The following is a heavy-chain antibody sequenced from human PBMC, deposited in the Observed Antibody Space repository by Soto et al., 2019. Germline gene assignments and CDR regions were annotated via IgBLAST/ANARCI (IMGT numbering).Heavy chain of an antibody. D-gene: IGHD3-3*01. J-gene: IGHJ4*01. CDR2: MSSSGDKA. CDR3: AKVPTIFGVVTTYFDY. CDR1: GFTFSNYA. Sequence: EVHLLESGGALVQPGGSLRLSCAASGFTFSNYAINWVRQAPGKGLEWVSGMSSSGDKAYYADSVRGRFTISRDNSKNTVYLQMNSLRVDDTAIYHCAKVPTIFGVVTTYFDYWGQGTLVTVSS. V-gene: IGHV3-23*01.